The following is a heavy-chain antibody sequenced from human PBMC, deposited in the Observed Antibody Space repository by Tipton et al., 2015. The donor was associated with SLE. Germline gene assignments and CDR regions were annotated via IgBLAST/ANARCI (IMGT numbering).Heavy chain of an antibody. J-gene: IGHJ2*01. CDR3: ARGTGANFGYFDL. Sequence: TLSLTCTVSGGSISSSSYYWGWIRQPPGKGLEWIGNIYYSGSTNYNPSLKSRVTISVDTSKNQFSLKLSSVTAADTAVYYCARGTGANFGYFDLWGRGSLFTVSS. D-gene: IGHD3/OR15-3a*01. V-gene: IGHV4-39*07. CDR2: IYYSGST. CDR1: GGSISSSSYY.